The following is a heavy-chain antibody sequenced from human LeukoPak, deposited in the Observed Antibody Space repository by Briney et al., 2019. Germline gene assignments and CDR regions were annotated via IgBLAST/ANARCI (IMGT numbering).Heavy chain of an antibody. CDR1: GFTFSSYS. D-gene: IGHD6-19*01. Sequence: PGGSLRLSCAASGFTFSSYSMNWVRQAPGKGLEWVSSISSSSSHIYYADSVKGRFTISRDNAKNSLYLQMNSLRAEDTAVYYCARDPRIIAVAGVDYWGQGTLVTVSS. CDR3: ARDPRIIAVAGVDY. V-gene: IGHV3-21*01. CDR2: ISSSSSHI. J-gene: IGHJ4*02.